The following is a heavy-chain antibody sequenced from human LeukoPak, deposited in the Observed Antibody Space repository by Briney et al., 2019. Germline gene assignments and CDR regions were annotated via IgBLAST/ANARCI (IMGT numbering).Heavy chain of an antibody. J-gene: IGHJ6*02. CDR1: GFTFSSYS. V-gene: IGHV3-21*01. D-gene: IGHD6-13*01. CDR2: ISSSSSYI. CDR3: ARAQQGSSSWYEEYCGMDV. Sequence: GGSLRLSCAASGFTFSSYSMNWVRQAPGKGLEWVSSISSSSSYIYYADSVKGRFTISRDNAKNSLYLQMNSLRAEDTAVYYCARAQQGSSSWYEEYCGMDVWGQGTTVTVSS.